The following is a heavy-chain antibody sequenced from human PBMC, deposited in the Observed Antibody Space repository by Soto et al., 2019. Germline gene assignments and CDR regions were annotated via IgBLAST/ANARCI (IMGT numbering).Heavy chain of an antibody. CDR3: ARGDYDSSGYYKGFDY. Sequence: QLQLQESGSGLVKPSQTLSLTCAVSGGSISSGGYSWSWIRQPPGKGLEWIGYIYHSGSTYYNPSLKSRVTISVDRSKNQFSLKLSSVTAADTAVYYCARGDYDSSGYYKGFDYWGQGTLVTVSS. V-gene: IGHV4-30-2*01. CDR2: IYHSGST. CDR1: GGSISSGGYS. J-gene: IGHJ4*02. D-gene: IGHD3-22*01.